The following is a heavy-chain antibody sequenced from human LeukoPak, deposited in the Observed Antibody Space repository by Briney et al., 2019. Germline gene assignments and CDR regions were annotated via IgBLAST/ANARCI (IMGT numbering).Heavy chain of an antibody. CDR3: AKVSYYGSGTGMDV. V-gene: IGHV3-23*01. D-gene: IGHD3-10*01. CDR2: ISGSGGST. Sequence: GGSLRLSCAASGFTFSSYAMSWVRQAPGKGLEWVSAISGSGGSTYYADSVKGRFTISRDNSKNTLYLQMNSLRAEDTAVYYCAKVSYYGSGTGMDVWGQGTTVTVSS. J-gene: IGHJ6*02. CDR1: GFTFSSYA.